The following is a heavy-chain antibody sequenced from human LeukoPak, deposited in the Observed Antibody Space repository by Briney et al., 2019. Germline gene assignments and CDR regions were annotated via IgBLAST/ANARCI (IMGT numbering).Heavy chain of an antibody. CDR2: INHSGST. D-gene: IGHD6-13*01. V-gene: IGHV4-34*01. Sequence: SSETLSLTCAVYGGSFSGYYWSWIRQPPGKGLEWIGEINHSGSTNYNPSLKSRVTISVDTSKNQFSLKLSSVTAADTAVYYCAGGPHQAGYSSSWQDAVFDYWGQGTLVTVSS. J-gene: IGHJ4*02. CDR1: GGSFSGYY. CDR3: AGGPHQAGYSSSWQDAVFDY.